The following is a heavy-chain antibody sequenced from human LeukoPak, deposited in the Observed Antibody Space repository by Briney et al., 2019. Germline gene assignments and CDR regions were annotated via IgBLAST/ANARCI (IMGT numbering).Heavy chain of an antibody. Sequence: KASETLSLTCTVSGGSISSYYWSWIRQPPGKGLEWIGYIYTSGSTSYNPSLKSRVTISVDTSKNQFSLKLSSVTAADTAVYYCARLRYYDFWSGYYRSYYYMDVWGKGATVTVSS. V-gene: IGHV4-4*09. J-gene: IGHJ6*03. D-gene: IGHD3-3*01. CDR3: ARLRYYDFWSGYYRSYYYMDV. CDR2: IYTSGST. CDR1: GGSISSYY.